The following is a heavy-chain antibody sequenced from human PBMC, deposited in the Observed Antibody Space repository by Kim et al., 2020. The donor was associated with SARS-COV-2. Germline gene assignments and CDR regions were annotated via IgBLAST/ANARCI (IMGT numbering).Heavy chain of an antibody. V-gene: IGHV3-74*01. J-gene: IGHJ4*02. CDR2: IREDGRDT. D-gene: IGHD3-10*01. CDR3: AKGLTSGSGSADY. CDR1: GFTFNGYW. Sequence: GGSLRLSCAASGFTFNGYWMHWVRQAPGKGLVWVARIREDGRDTTYAESVKGRFIISRDNAKSTLNLQMNSLRVEDTAVYYCAKGLTSGSGSADYWGQGT.